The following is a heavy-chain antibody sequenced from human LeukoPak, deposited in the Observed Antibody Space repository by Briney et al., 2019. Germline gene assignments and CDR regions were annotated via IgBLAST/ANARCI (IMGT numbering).Heavy chain of an antibody. D-gene: IGHD2-8*01. CDR1: GFALSSYA. CDR3: AKDRGHCTNGVCHNSYYMDV. V-gene: IGHV3-23*01. J-gene: IGHJ6*03. Sequence: GGSLRLSCAASGFALSSYAMRWVRQARGKGLEWVSSMSGSGDRRDSADSVKGRFTISRDNSKNTLYLEMYSLRAEDTAVYYCAKDRGHCTNGVCHNSYYMDVWGKGTTVTVSS. CDR2: MSGSGDRR.